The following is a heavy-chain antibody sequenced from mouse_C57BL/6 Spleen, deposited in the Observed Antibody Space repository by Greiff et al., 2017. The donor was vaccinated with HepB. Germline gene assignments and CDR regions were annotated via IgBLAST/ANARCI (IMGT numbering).Heavy chain of an antibody. CDR2: INPSSGYT. J-gene: IGHJ3*01. CDR3: ASQLTGTGAGFAY. V-gene: IGHV1-7*01. Sequence: QVQLQQSGAELAKPGASVKLSCKASGYTFTSYWMHWVKQRPGQGLEWIGYINPSSGYTKYNQKFKDKATLTADKSSSTAYMRLSSLTYEDSAVYYCASQLTGTGAGFAYWGQGTLVTVSA. CDR1: GYTFTSYW. D-gene: IGHD4-1*01.